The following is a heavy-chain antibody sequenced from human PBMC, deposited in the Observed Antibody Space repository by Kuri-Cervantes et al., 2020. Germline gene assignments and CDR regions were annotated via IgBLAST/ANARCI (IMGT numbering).Heavy chain of an antibody. D-gene: IGHD1-26*01. J-gene: IGHJ3*02. V-gene: IGHV4-34*01. CDR2: IYHSGST. CDR1: GGSFSGYY. CDR3: ARGLYSGSYSVAFDI. Sequence: SQTLSLTCAVYGGSFSGYYWSWIRQPPGKGLGWIGNIYHSGSTYYNPSLKSRVTISVDTSKNQFSLKLSSVTAADTAVYYCARGLYSGSYSVAFDIWGQGTMVTVSS.